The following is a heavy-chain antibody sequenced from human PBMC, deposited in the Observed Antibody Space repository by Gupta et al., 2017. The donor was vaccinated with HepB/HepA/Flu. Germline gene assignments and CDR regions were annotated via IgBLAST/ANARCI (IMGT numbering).Heavy chain of an antibody. J-gene: IGHJ6*02. CDR2: MNPNSGNT. CDR3: ARIDYGDYVSYYYGMDV. D-gene: IGHD4-17*01. V-gene: IGHV1-8*01. CDR1: GYTFTSYD. Sequence: QVQLVQPGAEGKKPGASVKVSCKASGYTFTSYDINWVRQATGQGLEWMGWMNPNSGNTGSAQKFQGRVTMTRNTSISTAYMELSSLRSEDTAVYYCARIDYGDYVSYYYGMDVWGQGTTVTVSS.